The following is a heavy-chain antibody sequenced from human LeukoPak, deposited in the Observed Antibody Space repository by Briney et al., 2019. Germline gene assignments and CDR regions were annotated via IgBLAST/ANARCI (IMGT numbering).Heavy chain of an antibody. CDR1: GFTFSSYE. CDR3: ARDPPYYYVSSGYEGGDY. V-gene: IGHV3-48*03. D-gene: IGHD3-22*01. CDR2: ISSSGSTI. Sequence: GGSLRLSCAASGFTFSSYEMNWVRQAPGKGLEWVSYISSSGSTIYYADSVKGRFTISRDNAKNSLYLQMNSLRAEDTAVYYCARDPPYYYVSSGYEGGDYWGQGTLVTVSS. J-gene: IGHJ4*02.